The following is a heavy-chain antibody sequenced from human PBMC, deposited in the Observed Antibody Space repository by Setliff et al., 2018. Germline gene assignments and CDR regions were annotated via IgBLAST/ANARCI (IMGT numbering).Heavy chain of an antibody. J-gene: IGHJ3*02. CDR3: ARDSPTVVTHIRAFDI. D-gene: IGHD4-17*01. CDR1: GYTFTNYG. Sequence: ASVKVSCKAPGYTFTNYGISWVRQAPGQGLEWMGWISASNGNTNSAQKLQGRVTMTTDTSTSTAYMELRSLRSDDTAVYYCARDSPTVVTHIRAFDIWGQGTMVT. V-gene: IGHV1-18*01. CDR2: ISASNGNT.